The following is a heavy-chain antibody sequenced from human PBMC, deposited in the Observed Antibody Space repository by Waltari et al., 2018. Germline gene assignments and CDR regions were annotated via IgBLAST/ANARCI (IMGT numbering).Heavy chain of an antibody. Sequence: QLQLQESGPGLVKPSATLSLTCTVSGGSIRSSRYYWGWLRQPPGKGLEWIGSIYYSGSTYYNPSLKSRVTISVDTSKNQFSLKLSSATAADTAVYYCARGDYYDSSGLYWGQGTLVTVSS. J-gene: IGHJ4*02. CDR2: IYYSGST. CDR1: GGSIRSSRYY. CDR3: ARGDYYDSSGLY. D-gene: IGHD3-22*01. V-gene: IGHV4-39*07.